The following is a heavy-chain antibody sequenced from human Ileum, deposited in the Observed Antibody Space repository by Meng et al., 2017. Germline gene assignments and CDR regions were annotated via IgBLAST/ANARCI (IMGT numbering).Heavy chain of an antibody. CDR3: EGGVFGWNSLDY. CDR1: GFTFRNNW. J-gene: IGHJ4*02. D-gene: IGHD1/OR15-1a*01. Sequence: GESLKISCVASGFTFRNNWMAWVRQAPGKGLEWVGHIKEDGSYRYYVDSVRGRFTISRDNAKNSVFLQMNSLRAEDTAVYHCEGGVFGWNSLDYWGQGALVTVSS. V-gene: IGHV3-7*04. CDR2: IKEDGSYR.